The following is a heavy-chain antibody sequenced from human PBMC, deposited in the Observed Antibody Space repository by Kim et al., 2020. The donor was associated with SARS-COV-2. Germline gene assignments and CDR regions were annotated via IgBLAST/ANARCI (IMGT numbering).Heavy chain of an antibody. CDR2: INNVGSET. D-gene: IGHD3-9*01. Sequence: GGSLRLSCAASGFTLRRFYMHWVRQVPGKGLVWVSRINNVGSETMYADSAKGRFVISKDNANNTLYLQMNTLGPEDTGVYYCARAGLLTGYFDYWGQGILVTVSS. V-gene: IGHV3-74*03. CDR1: GFTLRRFY. J-gene: IGHJ4*02. CDR3: ARAGLLTGYFDY.